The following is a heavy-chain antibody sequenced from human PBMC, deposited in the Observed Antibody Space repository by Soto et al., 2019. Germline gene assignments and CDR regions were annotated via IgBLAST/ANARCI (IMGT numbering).Heavy chain of an antibody. CDR1: GGSISGYY. CDR2: IHFSGST. D-gene: IGHD3-22*01. J-gene: IGHJ4*02. CDR3: ARVTESHFSYYDSTGYYYLFDY. V-gene: IGHV4-59*01. Sequence: TSETLSLTCTVSGGSISGYYWSWIRQFPGKGLEWIGYIHFSGSTDYNPSLKSRVTISVDTSRDQFSLKLTSVTAADTAVYYCARVTESHFSYYDSTGYYYLFDYWGQGTLVTVSS.